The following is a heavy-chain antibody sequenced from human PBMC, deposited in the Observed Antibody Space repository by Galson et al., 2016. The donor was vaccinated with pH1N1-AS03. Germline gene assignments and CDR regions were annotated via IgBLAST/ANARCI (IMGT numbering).Heavy chain of an antibody. D-gene: IGHD1-14*01. J-gene: IGHJ6*02. CDR3: ARDRYGGNFGMDV. CDR2: FTSSSSSI. V-gene: IGHV3-21*01. CDR1: GFTFNRYS. Sequence: SLRLSCAGSGFTFNRYSLNWVRQAPGKGLEWVSAFTSSSSSIYYADSVKGRFTISRDNAKNTLYLQMNSLRSEDTAVYFCARDRYGGNFGMDVWGQGTLVTVS.